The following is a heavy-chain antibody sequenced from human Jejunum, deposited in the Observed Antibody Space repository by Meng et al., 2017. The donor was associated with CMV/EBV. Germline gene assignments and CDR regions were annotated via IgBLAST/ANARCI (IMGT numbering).Heavy chain of an antibody. V-gene: IGHV3-30*02. D-gene: IGHD2-2*01. CDR2: IRYDGSNK. J-gene: IGHJ6*02. CDR3: AKDLVYCSSTSCYAPPPYYNYYGMDV. Sequence: WVRQAPGKGLEWVALIRYDGSNKYYADSVKGRFTISRDNSKSTLYLQMNSLRAEDTAVYYCAKDLVYCSSTSCYAPPPYYNYYGMDVWGQGTGHRLL.